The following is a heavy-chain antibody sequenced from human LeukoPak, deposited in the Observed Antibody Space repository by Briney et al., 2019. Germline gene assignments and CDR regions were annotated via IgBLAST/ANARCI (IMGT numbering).Heavy chain of an antibody. CDR3: AKGWGGYYYYMDV. CDR1: GFTFSSYS. J-gene: IGHJ6*03. D-gene: IGHD3-16*01. V-gene: IGHV3-30*02. CDR2: IRYDGSNK. Sequence: GRSLRLSCAASGFTFSSYSMNWVRQAPGKGLEWVAFIRYDGSNKYYADSVKGRFTISRDNSKNTLYLQMNSLRAEDTAVYYCAKGWGGYYYYMDVWGKGTTVTISS.